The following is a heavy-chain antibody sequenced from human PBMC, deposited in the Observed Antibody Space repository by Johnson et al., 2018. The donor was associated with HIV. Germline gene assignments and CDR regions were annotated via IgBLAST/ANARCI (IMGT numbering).Heavy chain of an antibody. V-gene: IGHV3-30*03. CDR2: ISYDGRDA. CDR1: GFTFSSYG. Sequence: QVQLVESGGGVVQPGRSLRLSCAASGFTFSSYGMHWVRQAPGKGLEWVAVISYDGRDAYYADSVKGRFTSSRDNSKNTLYLQMNSLRPEDSAVYYCAILLGQWGGVFDIWGQGTMVTVSS. CDR3: AILLGQWGGVFDI. D-gene: IGHD6-19*01. J-gene: IGHJ3*02.